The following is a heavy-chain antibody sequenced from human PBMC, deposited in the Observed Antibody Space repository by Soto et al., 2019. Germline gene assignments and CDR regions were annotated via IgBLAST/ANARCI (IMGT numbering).Heavy chain of an antibody. CDR3: ARDKDRQQLGGNYYYIMDV. D-gene: IGHD3-3*02. CDR1: GGTFRTSA. CDR2: IMPVFPTA. J-gene: IGHJ6*01. V-gene: IGHV1-69*12. Sequence: QVQLVQSGAEVKKPGSSVKVCCKTSGGTFRTSAISWVRQAPGQGLEWMGGIMPVFPTADYAQKFQGRVTITADESTSTAYMELSSLRSEDTAVYYCARDKDRQQLGGNYYYIMDVWGQGTTVTVSS.